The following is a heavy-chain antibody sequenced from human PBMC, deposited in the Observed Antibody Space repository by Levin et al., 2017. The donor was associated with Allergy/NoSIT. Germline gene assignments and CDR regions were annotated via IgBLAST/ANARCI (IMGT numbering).Heavy chain of an antibody. J-gene: IGHJ4*02. CDR1: GFTFSSHA. CDR2: VSYDGNNK. D-gene: IGHD2-15*01. CDR3: ARDSSRGIAVVAAATGDLDY. V-gene: IGHV3-30*03. Sequence: LSLTCAASGFTFSSHAMHWVRQAPGKGLEWVAVVSYDGNNKYYTDSVKGRFTISRDNSRNTLFLEMNSLRVEDRAVYYCARDSSRGIAVVAAATGDLDYWGQGTLVTVSS.